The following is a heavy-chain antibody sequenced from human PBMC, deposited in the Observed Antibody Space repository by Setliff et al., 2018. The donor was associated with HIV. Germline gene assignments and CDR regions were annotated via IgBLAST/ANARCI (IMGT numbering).Heavy chain of an antibody. J-gene: IGHJ4*02. D-gene: IGHD5-18*01. Sequence: KTSETLSLTCTVSGGSMSGYYWNWIRQPAGKGLEWIGRIYSGGSTNHNPSLKSRVTMSVDTSKYQFSLSLSSVTAADTAVYFCARDPGYTYGSTFHFDDWGQGTLVTVSS. V-gene: IGHV4-4*07. CDR1: GGSMSGYY. CDR2: IYSGGST. CDR3: ARDPGYTYGSTFHFDD.